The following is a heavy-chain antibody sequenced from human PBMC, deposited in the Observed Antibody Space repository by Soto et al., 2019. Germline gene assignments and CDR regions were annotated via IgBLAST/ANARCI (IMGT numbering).Heavy chain of an antibody. CDR2: IYYSGRT. Sequence: SETLSLTCTVSGDSLSSPSYYWTWIRQPQGQGLEWIAHIYYSGRTMYLPSLQSGVAITLDTSGNQFYLELNSVTAADTALYFCARETTEQEYYYGLDLWGQGTTVTVSS. D-gene: IGHD4-17*01. CDR3: ARETTEQEYYYGLDL. V-gene: IGHV4-61*01. CDR1: GDSLSSPSYY. J-gene: IGHJ6*02.